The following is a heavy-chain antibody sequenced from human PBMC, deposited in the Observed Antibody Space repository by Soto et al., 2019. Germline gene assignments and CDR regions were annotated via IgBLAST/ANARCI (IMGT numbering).Heavy chain of an antibody. CDR3: VKSRGGNNFDFFD. CDR2: VRGNGDPP. Sequence: HPGGSLRLSCSASGLTFSSYAMHWVRQAPGKRLEYVSGVRGNGDPPFYADSVKGRFTISRDNSKNTLYLQMSSLCADDTAVYYCVKSRGGNNFDFFDWGQGALVTVSS. D-gene: IGHD5-12*01. V-gene: IGHV3-64D*06. CDR1: GLTFSSYA. J-gene: IGHJ4*02.